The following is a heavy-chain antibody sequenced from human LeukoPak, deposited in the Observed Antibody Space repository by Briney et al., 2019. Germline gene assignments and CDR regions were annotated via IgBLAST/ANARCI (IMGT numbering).Heavy chain of an antibody. J-gene: IGHJ4*02. CDR1: GYSIRSSNW. Sequence: SDTLSLTCVVSGYSIRSSNWWGWVRQPPGKGLEWIGHIHYSGSTYNNPSLKSRLTMSVDTSKNRFFLKLTSVTAEDTAVYYCARWIPPGGARYFDYWGQGTLVTVSS. V-gene: IGHV4-28*01. CDR2: IHYSGST. CDR3: ARWIPPGGARYFDY. D-gene: IGHD5-18*01.